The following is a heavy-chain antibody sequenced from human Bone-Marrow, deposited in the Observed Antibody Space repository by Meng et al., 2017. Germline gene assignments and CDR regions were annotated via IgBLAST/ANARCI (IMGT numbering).Heavy chain of an antibody. CDR2: IYHSGIT. V-gene: IGHV4-38-2*02. D-gene: IGHD2-21*02. Sequence: GSLRLSCTVSGYSISSGYYCGWIRQPPGKGLEWIGSIYHSGITYYNPSLKSRVTISVDTSKNQFSMKLSPVTAADTAVYYCARDVGCGGDCYGEYWGQGTLVTVSS. CDR3: ARDVGCGGDCYGEY. CDR1: GYSISSGYY. J-gene: IGHJ4*02.